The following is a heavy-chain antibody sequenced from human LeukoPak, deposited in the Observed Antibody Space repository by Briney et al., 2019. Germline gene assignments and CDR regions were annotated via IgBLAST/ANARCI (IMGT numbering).Heavy chain of an antibody. CDR1: GFTFSSYA. J-gene: IGHJ1*01. CDR2: ISGAGT. D-gene: IGHD4-17*01. CDR3: ARDPNGNYVGAFDFQR. Sequence: GGSLRLSCAASGFTFSSYAMSWVRQAPGKGLEWVSSISGAGTYYADSVKGRFSISRDNYKNTLYLQMSSLRAEDTAVYYCARDPNGNYVGAFDFQRWGQGTLVIVSS. V-gene: IGHV3-23*01.